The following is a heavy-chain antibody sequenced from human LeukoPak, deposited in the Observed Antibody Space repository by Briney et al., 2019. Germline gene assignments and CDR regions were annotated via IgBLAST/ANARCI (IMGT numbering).Heavy chain of an antibody. J-gene: IGHJ6*02. CDR1: GFTVCNNQ. CDR2: IYSGGST. Sequence: GGSLRHFFAPSGFTVCNNQVSWVRQAPGKGLEWVALIYSGGSTYYADFVKGRITISRDNSKNTLYLQMSSLRAENAAVYFCAGFTPIDIWGQGTTVTVSS. CDR3: AGFTPIDI. V-gene: IGHV3-66*01. D-gene: IGHD2-15*01.